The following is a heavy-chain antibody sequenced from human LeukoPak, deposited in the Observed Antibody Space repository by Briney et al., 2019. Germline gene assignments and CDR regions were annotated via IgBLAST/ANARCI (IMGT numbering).Heavy chain of an antibody. Sequence: GGSLRLSCAASGFTFSSYWMSWVRQAPGKGLEWVANIKQDGSEKYYVDSVKGRFTISRDNAKNSLYLQMNSLRAEDTAVYYCARDPYVSGYDSSGYYSGWSDPWGQGTLVTVSS. CDR3: ARDPYVSGYDSSGYYSGWSDP. J-gene: IGHJ5*02. D-gene: IGHD3-22*01. V-gene: IGHV3-7*01. CDR2: IKQDGSEK. CDR1: GFTFSSYW.